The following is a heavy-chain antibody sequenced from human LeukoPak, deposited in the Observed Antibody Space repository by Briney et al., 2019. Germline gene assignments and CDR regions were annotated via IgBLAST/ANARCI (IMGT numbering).Heavy chain of an antibody. Sequence: PGRSLRLSCAASGFTFSSYGMHWVRQAPGKGLEWVAVISHDGSNKYYADSVRGRFTISRDNSESTLYLQMNSLRAEDTAVYYCARDYRDYSSSWYYFEYWGQGTLVTVSS. V-gene: IGHV3-30*03. CDR2: ISHDGSNK. CDR1: GFTFSSYG. CDR3: ARDYRDYSSSWYYFEY. J-gene: IGHJ4*02. D-gene: IGHD6-13*01.